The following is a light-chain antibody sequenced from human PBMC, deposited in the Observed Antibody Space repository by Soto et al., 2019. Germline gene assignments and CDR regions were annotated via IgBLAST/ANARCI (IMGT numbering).Light chain of an antibody. Sequence: EIVMTQSPATLSVSPGERATLSCRASQSDSSNLAWYQQRPGQAPRLLIYAASTRASGIPSRFSGSGSGTDFTLTISSLQSEDFAVYYCQHYNDWPARTFGQGTKVEIK. V-gene: IGKV3-15*01. CDR1: QSDSSN. J-gene: IGKJ1*01. CDR3: QHYNDWPART. CDR2: AAS.